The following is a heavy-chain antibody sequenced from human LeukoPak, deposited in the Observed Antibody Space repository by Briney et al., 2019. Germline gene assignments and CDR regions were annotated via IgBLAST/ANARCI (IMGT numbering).Heavy chain of an antibody. Sequence: TASETLSLTCTVSGGSISSGGYYWSWIRQHPGKGLEWIGYIYYSGSTYCNPSLKSRVTISVDTSKNQFSLKLSSVTAADTAVYYCARGSGYSYAFDYWGQGTLVTVSS. CDR2: IYYSGST. J-gene: IGHJ4*02. CDR3: ARGSGYSYAFDY. V-gene: IGHV4-31*03. CDR1: GGSISSGGYY. D-gene: IGHD5-18*01.